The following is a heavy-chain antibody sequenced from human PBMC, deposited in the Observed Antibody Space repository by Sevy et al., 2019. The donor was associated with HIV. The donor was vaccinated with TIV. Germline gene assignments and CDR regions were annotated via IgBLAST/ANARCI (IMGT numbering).Heavy chain of an antibody. Sequence: GGSLRLSCAASGFTFSSYAMSWVRQAQGKGLEWVSAISGSGGSTYYADSVKGRFTISRDNSKNTLYLHMTSLRAEDTAVYYCAKVAVTNYDYYGMDVWGQGTTVTVSS. CDR2: ISGSGGST. CDR3: AKVAVTNYDYYGMDV. V-gene: IGHV3-23*01. CDR1: GFTFSSYA. D-gene: IGHD4-17*01. J-gene: IGHJ6*02.